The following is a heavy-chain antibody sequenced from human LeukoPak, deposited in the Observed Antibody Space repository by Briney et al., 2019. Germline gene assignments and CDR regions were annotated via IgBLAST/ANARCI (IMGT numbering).Heavy chain of an antibody. V-gene: IGHV4-38-2*02. CDR3: ARGLGYSSSWYYSYYYYYMDV. CDR1: SYSINSGYY. Sequence: SETLSLTCTVSSYSINSGYYWGWIRQPPGKGLEWIGSIYYSGSTYYNPSLKSRVTISVDTSKNQFSLKLSSVTAADTAVYYCARGLGYSSSWYYSYYYYYMDVWGKGTTVTISS. CDR2: IYYSGST. D-gene: IGHD6-13*01. J-gene: IGHJ6*03.